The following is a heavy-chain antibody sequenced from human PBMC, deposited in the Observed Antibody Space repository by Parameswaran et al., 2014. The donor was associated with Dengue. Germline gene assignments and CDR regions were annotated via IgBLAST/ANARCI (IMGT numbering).Heavy chain of an antibody. CDR3: ARDPYSADDSSGYPYYYGMDV. CDR2: ISSSSSYI. V-gene: IGHV3-21*01. J-gene: IGHJ6*02. D-gene: IGHD3-22*01. Sequence: GESLKISCAASGFTFSSYSMNWVRQAPGKGLEWVSSISSSSSYIYYADSVKGRFTISRDNAKNSLYLQMNSLRAEDTAVYYCARDPYSADDSSGYPYYYGMDVWGQGTTVTVSS. CDR1: GFTFSSYS.